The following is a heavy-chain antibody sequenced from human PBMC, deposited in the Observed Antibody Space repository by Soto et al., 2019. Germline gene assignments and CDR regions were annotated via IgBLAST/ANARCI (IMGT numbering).Heavy chain of an antibody. CDR2: ISGSGRST. V-gene: IGHV3-23*01. Sequence: GGSLRLSCAASGFTFSSFAMSWVRQAPEKGLEWVTGISGSGRSTFYADSVKGRFTVSKDNAKSSVYLQMDSLRAEDTAIYYCARELSTMVRAYNWGQGTLVTVSS. CDR3: ARELSTMVRAYN. CDR1: GFTFSSFA. J-gene: IGHJ4*02. D-gene: IGHD3-10*01.